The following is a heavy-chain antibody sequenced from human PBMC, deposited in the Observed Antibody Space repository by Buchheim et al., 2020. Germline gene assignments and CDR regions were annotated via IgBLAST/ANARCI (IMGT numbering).Heavy chain of an antibody. CDR1: GFTFSSYA. J-gene: IGHJ4*02. D-gene: IGHD6-13*01. CDR3: AKGSAAGVKYYFDY. CDR2: ICGSGATP. Sequence: EVQLLESGGGLVQPGGSLRLSCAASGFTFSSYAMSWVRQAPGKGLEWVSAICGSGATPYYAYSVMGRFTISRDNSKNTLSLQMNSLRAEDTGVYYCAKGSAAGVKYYFDYWGQGTL. V-gene: IGHV3-23*01.